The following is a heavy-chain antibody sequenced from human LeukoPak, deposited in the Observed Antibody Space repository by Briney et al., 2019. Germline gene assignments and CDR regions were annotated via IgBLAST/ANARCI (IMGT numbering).Heavy chain of an antibody. V-gene: IGHV6-1*01. CDR1: GDSVSSISAT. CDR3: ARVADRGGYETFDY. D-gene: IGHD5-12*01. J-gene: IGHJ4*02. CDR2: TYYRSWWYN. Sequence: SQTLSLTCAISGDSVSSISATWNWIRQSPSRGLEWLGRTYYRSWWYNDSAVSMKSRMTINPDTSKNQFSLQLTSVTPEDTAVYYCARVADRGGYETFDYWGQGTLVTVSS.